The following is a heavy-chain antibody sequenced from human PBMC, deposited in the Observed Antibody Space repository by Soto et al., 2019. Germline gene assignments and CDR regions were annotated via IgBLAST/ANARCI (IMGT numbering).Heavy chain of an antibody. V-gene: IGHV3-30-3*01. CDR3: AASSGIEGTYYYGMDV. J-gene: IGHJ6*02. CDR2: ISYDGSNK. Sequence: WSLRLCCSASVFTCSSYAMHWFRQAPGKGLEWVAVISYDGSNKYYADSVKGRFTISRDNSKNTLYLQMNSLRAEDTAVYYCAASSGIEGTYYYGMDVWGQGTTVTVSS. CDR1: VFTCSSYA. D-gene: IGHD3-10*01.